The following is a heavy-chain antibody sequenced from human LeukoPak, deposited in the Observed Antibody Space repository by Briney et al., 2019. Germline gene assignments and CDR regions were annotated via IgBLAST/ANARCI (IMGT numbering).Heavy chain of an antibody. CDR3: ARLGVPAAIDYYYYYMDV. J-gene: IGHJ6*03. CDR1: GGSISSSSYY. V-gene: IGHV4-39*07. CDR2: IYYSGST. Sequence: PSETLSLTCTVSGGSISSSSYYWGWIRQPPGKGLEWIGSIYYSGSTYYNPSLKSRVTISVDTSKNQFSLKLSSVTAADTAVYYCARLGVPAAIDYYYYYMDVWGKGTTVTVSS. D-gene: IGHD2-2*02.